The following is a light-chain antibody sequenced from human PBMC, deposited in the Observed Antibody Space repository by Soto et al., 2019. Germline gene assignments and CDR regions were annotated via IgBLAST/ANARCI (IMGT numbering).Light chain of an antibody. CDR1: FSDIGGYDS. J-gene: IGLJ1*01. Sequence: QSALAQPASVSGSPGQSVTISCTGTFSDIGGYDSVSWYQQHSGKAPKLIIYEVSNRPSGVSNRFSGSKSGNTASLTISGLQAEDEADYYCSSYTSSSTYVFGTGTKLTVL. V-gene: IGLV2-14*01. CDR2: EVS. CDR3: SSYTSSSTYV.